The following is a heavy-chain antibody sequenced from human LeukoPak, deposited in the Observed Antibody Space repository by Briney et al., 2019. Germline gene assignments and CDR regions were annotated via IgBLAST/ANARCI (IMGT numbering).Heavy chain of an antibody. D-gene: IGHD2-2*01. CDR3: ARDHEIGYCSSTSCYRPSSS. CDR2: ISAYNGNT. V-gene: IGHV1-18*01. J-gene: IGHJ4*02. CDR1: GYTFTSYG. Sequence: ASVKVSCKASGYTFTSYGISWVRQAPGQGLEWMGWISAYNGNTNYAQKLQGRVTMTTDTSTSTAYMELRSLRSDDTAVYYCARDHEIGYCSSTSCYRPSSSWGQGTLVTVSS.